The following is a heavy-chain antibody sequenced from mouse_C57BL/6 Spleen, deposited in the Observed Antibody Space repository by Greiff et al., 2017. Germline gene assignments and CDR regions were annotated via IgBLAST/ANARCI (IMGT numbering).Heavy chain of an antibody. V-gene: IGHV1-64*01. CDR2: IHPNSGST. CDR3: ANWDSWYFDV. J-gene: IGHJ1*03. D-gene: IGHD4-1*01. CDR1: GYTFTSYW. Sequence: QVHVKQSGAELVKPGASVKLSCKASGYTFTSYWMHWVKQRPGQGLEWIGMIHPNSGSTNYNEKFKSKATLTVDKSSSTAYMQLSSLTSEDSAVYYCANWDSWYFDVWGTGTTVTVSS.